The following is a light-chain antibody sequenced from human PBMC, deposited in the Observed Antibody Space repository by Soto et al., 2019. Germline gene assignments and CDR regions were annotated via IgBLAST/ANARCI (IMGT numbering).Light chain of an antibody. CDR1: SSDVGGYNY. CDR2: EVT. V-gene: IGLV2-8*01. J-gene: IGLJ1*01. Sequence: QSVLTQPPSASGSPGQSVTISCTGTSSDVGGYNYVSWYQQHPGKAPKLMIYEVTKRPSGVPDRFSASKPDNTASLTVSGLQAEDEADYYCSSYAGSYKYVFGTGTKVTVL. CDR3: SSYAGSYKYV.